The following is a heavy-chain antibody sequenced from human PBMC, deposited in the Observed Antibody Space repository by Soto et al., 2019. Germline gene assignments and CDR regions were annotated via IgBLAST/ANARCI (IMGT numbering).Heavy chain of an antibody. J-gene: IGHJ4*02. Sequence: GGSPRLSCAASGFTFSRYYMTWIRQAPGSGLEWVSYISSSSGTISYANSVKGRFTISRDNAQNSLYLQMTSLRAEDTAVYYCARGTYRSKTDFDYWGQGTLVTVSS. V-gene: IGHV3-11*01. CDR2: ISSSSGTI. CDR1: GFTFSRYY. D-gene: IGHD6-13*01. CDR3: ARGTYRSKTDFDY.